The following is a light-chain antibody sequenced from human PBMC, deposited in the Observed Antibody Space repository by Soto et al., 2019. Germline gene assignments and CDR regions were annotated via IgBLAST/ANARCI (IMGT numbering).Light chain of an antibody. CDR3: QQFYTWPLT. CDR2: HAS. Sequence: EIVMTQTPATLSVSPGEGATLSCRASQSVSSNLAWYQQKPGQAPRLVLYHASTRATGIPDRFSGSGSETECTLTIASLQSEDFAVYYCQQFYTWPLTFGPGTNVDIK. V-gene: IGKV3-15*01. J-gene: IGKJ3*01. CDR1: QSVSSN.